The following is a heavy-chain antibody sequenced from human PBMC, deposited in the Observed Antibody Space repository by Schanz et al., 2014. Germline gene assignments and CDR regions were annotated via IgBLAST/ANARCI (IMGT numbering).Heavy chain of an antibody. Sequence: EVQLLESGGGLVQPGGSLRLSCAASGFNFNNFAMTWVRQAPGKGLEWVIVISGSGGSTYYADSVRGRFTMSRDNAENTRFLQMNSLRAEDTAVYYCARKVVATIGGYYDNWGQGTLVIVSS. J-gene: IGHJ4*02. CDR1: GFNFNNFA. CDR2: ISGSGGST. CDR3: ARKVVATIGGYYDN. D-gene: IGHD5-12*01. V-gene: IGHV3-23*01.